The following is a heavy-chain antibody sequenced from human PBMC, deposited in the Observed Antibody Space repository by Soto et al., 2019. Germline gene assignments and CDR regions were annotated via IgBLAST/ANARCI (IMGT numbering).Heavy chain of an antibody. D-gene: IGHD3-3*01. Sequence: PSETLSLTCTVSGGSISSYYWSWIRQPPGKGLEWIGYIYYSGSTNYNPSLKSRVTISVDTSKNQFSLKLSSVTAADTAVYYCARGLLGYDFWSGYYAPARSDYYYYGMDVWGQGTTVTVPS. V-gene: IGHV4-59*01. CDR3: ARGLLGYDFWSGYYAPARSDYYYYGMDV. J-gene: IGHJ6*02. CDR1: GGSISSYY. CDR2: IYYSGST.